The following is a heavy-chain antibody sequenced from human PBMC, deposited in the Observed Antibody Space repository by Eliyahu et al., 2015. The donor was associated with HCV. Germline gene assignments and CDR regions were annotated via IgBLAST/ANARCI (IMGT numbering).Heavy chain of an antibody. J-gene: IGHJ6*02. V-gene: IGHV3-23*01. Sequence: EVQLLESGGGLVQPGGSLRLSXAASGSTFSSYAMXWVRQAPGKGLEWVSAISGSGGSTYYADXVKGRFTISRDNSKNTLYLQMNSLRAEDTAVYYCAKDDDSSGYYPDGYYYGMDVWGQGTTVTVSS. CDR2: ISGSGGST. D-gene: IGHD3-22*01. CDR3: AKDDDSSGYYPDGYYYGMDV. CDR1: GSTFSSYA.